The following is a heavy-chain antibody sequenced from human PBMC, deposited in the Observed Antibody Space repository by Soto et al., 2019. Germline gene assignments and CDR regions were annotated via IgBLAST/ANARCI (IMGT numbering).Heavy chain of an antibody. Sequence: QVQLQESGPRLVKPSQTLSLSCAVSGGSIISASYSWNWIRQSPGRGLEWIGHIYSSGSTYYNPSLKSRVSISVDTSTNQFSLKLTSVTAADTAVYFCAREDAARIERWFDAWGQGILVTVSS. CDR2: IYSSGST. V-gene: IGHV4-31*11. CDR1: GGSIISASYS. D-gene: IGHD6-6*01. CDR3: AREDAARIERWFDA. J-gene: IGHJ5*02.